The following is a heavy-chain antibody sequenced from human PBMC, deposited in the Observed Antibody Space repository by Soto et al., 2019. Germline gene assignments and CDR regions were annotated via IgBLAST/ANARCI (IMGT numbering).Heavy chain of an antibody. Sequence: QVQLQESGPGLVKPSQTLSPTCTVSGGSISSGGYYWSWIRQHPGKGLEWIGYIYYSGSTYYNPSLKSRVTISVDTSKNQFSLKLSSVTAADTAVYYCARSRSLDGDRFDYWGQGTLVTVSS. CDR1: GGSISSGGYY. J-gene: IGHJ4*02. CDR3: ARSRSLDGDRFDY. D-gene: IGHD4-17*01. CDR2: IYYSGST. V-gene: IGHV4-31*03.